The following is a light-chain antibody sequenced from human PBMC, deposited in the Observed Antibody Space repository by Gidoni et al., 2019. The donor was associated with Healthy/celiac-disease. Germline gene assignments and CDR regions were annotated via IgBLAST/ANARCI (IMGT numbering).Light chain of an antibody. CDR3: QQSYSTPYT. J-gene: IGKJ2*01. CDR2: AAA. CDR1: QSISSY. Sequence: DIQLTQSPSSLSASVGERVTITCRASQSISSYLKWYQQKPGKAPKLLIYAAASLQSGGPSRFSGSGAGTDFTLTISSLQPEDFATYYCQQSYSTPYTFGQGTKLEIK. V-gene: IGKV1-39*01.